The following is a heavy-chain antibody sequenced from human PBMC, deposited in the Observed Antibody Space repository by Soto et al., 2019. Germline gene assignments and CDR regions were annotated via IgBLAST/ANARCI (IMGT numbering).Heavy chain of an antibody. V-gene: IGHV4-34*01. CDR2: INHSGST. Sequence: QVQLQQWGAGLLKPSETLSLICAVDGGSFSGYYWSWIRQPPGKGLEWIGEINHSGSTNYNPSLKSRITRSVDTSKNQCSLKLSSVTEADTAVYYCSRGHRYHWFDPWRQGNLVTVSS. CDR3: SRGHRYHWFDP. J-gene: IGHJ5*02. D-gene: IGHD1-26*01. CDR1: GGSFSGYY.